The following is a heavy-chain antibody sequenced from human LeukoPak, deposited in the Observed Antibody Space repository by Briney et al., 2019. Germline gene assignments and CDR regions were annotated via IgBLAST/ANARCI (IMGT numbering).Heavy chain of an antibody. CDR1: GFTFSSYW. J-gene: IGHJ4*02. Sequence: GGSLRLSCAASGFTFSSYWMSWVRQAPGKGLEWVSSVSNSGDYIHYADSVKGRFTISRDNSKNSLYLQMNSLRAEDTAVYYCARALIGYYFDYWGQGTLVTVSS. CDR2: VSNSGDYI. V-gene: IGHV3-21*06. CDR3: ARALIGYYFDY. D-gene: IGHD2-2*03.